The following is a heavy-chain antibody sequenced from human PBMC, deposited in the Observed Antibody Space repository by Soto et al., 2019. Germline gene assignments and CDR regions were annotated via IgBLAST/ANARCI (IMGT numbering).Heavy chain of an antibody. D-gene: IGHD2-2*01. CDR1: GGSISSGGYY. CDR3: ARVSIVVVPAATNNWFDP. J-gene: IGHJ5*02. V-gene: IGHV4-31*03. CDR2: IYYSGST. Sequence: QVQLQESGPGLVKPSQTLSLTCTVSGGSISSGGYYWSWIRQHPGKGLEWIGYIYYSGSTYYNPSLKSRVTISVDTSKNQFSLKLSSVTAAGTAVYYCARVSIVVVPAATNNWFDPWGQGTLVTVSS.